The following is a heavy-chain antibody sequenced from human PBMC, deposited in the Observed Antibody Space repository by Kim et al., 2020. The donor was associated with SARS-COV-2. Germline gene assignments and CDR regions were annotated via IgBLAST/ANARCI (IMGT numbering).Heavy chain of an antibody. J-gene: IGHJ5*02. V-gene: IGHV4-59*01. CDR1: GGSISSYY. D-gene: IGHD3-3*01. CDR2: IYYSGST. Sequence: SETLSLTCTVSGGSISSYYWSWIRQPPGKGLEWIGYIYYSGSTNYNPSLKSRVTISVDTSKNQFSLKLSSVTAADTAVYYCARGALSYDFWSGQNWFDP. CDR3: ARGALSYDFWSGQNWFDP.